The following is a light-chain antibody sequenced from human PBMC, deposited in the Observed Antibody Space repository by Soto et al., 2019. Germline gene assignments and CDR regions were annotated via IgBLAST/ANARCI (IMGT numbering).Light chain of an antibody. CDR1: QSVGSNY. J-gene: IGKJ2*01. CDR3: HHYGSSPYT. CDR2: GAS. V-gene: IGKV3-20*01. Sequence: ESVLTQSPGTLSLSPGERATLSCRASQSVGSNYLAWYQQKPGQAPRLLIYGASIRAVGIPDRFSGSGSGTDFTLTISRLEPEEFAVYYCHHYGSSPYTFGQGTNLEIK.